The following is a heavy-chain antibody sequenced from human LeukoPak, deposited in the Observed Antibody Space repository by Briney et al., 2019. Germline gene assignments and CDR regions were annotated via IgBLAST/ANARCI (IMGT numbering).Heavy chain of an antibody. CDR2: ISWNSGNV. D-gene: IGHD1-7*01. V-gene: IGHV3-9*01. CDR1: GFTFEDYA. CDR3: AKSLLKLELRFDY. J-gene: IGHJ4*02. Sequence: QPGRSLRLSCAASGFTFEDYAMYWVRQAPGKGLEWVSGISWNSGNVGYADSVKGRFTISRDNAKNSPYLQMNGLRTEDTALYYCAKSLLKLELRFDYWGQGTPVTVSS.